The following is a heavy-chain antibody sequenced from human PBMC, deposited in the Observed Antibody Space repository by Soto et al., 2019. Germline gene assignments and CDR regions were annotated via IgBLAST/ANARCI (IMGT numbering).Heavy chain of an antibody. CDR2: IIPIFGTA. V-gene: IGHV1-69*13. CDR1: GGTFSSYA. Sequence: SVKVSCNASGGTFSSYAISWLRHALGQGLEWMGGIIPIFGTANYTQKFQGRVTITADESTSTAYMELSSLRSEDTAVYYCARESRYCSGGSCYFLPGIDYWG. CDR3: ARESRYCSGGSCYFLPGIDY. D-gene: IGHD2-15*01. J-gene: IGHJ4*01.